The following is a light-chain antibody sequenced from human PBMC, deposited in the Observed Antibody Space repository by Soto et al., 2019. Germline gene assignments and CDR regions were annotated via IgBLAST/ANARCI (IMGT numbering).Light chain of an antibody. V-gene: IGKV3-15*01. J-gene: IGKJ1*01. Sequence: EIVMTQSPATLAVSPGERATLSCRPSQGVSGNLAWYQQEPGQAPRLLIYGASTRATGIPARFSGSGSGTEFTLTISSLQSEDFAVYYWQQYNIWPPWTFGQGTKV. CDR3: QQYNIWPPWT. CDR2: GAS. CDR1: QGVSGN.